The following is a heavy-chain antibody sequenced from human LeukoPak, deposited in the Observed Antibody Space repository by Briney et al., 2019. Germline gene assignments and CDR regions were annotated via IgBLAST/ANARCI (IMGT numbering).Heavy chain of an antibody. V-gene: IGHV4-59*01. CDR3: ARVTGYMTEDYFDY. CDR2: IYYSGRT. D-gene: IGHD6-13*01. J-gene: IGHJ4*02. Sequence: SETLSLTCTVSGGSTSSYYWSWIRQPPGKGLEWIGYIYYSGRTNYNPSLKSRVTMSVDTSKNQFSLKLSSVTAADMAVYYCARVTGYMTEDYFDYWGQGTLITVSS. CDR1: GGSTSSYY.